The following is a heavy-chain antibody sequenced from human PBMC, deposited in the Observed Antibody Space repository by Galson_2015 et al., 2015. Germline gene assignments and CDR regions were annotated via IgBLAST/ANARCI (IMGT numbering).Heavy chain of an antibody. Sequence: SLRLSCAASGFTFTSYAMSWVRQAPGKGLEWISYIRSGGISIYYADSVKGRFTISRDNAKNSLYLQMNSLRADDTAVYYCARGSGYNSFDYWGQGTLVTVSS. CDR2: IRSGGISI. CDR3: ARGSGYNSFDY. D-gene: IGHD5-24*01. J-gene: IGHJ4*02. V-gene: IGHV3-11*01. CDR1: GFTFTSYA.